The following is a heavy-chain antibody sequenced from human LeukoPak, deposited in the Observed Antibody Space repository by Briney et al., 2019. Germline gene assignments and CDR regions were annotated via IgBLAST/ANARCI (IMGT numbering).Heavy chain of an antibody. CDR2: IYYSGST. CDR1: GGSISSGGYY. D-gene: IGHD3-22*01. V-gene: IGHV4-31*03. Sequence: PSETLSLTCTVSGGSISSGGYYWSWIRQHPGKGLEWIGYIYYSGSTYYNPSLKSRVTISVDTSKNQFSLKLSSVTAADTAVYYCARASFQDYYDSSGPSGVGYWGQGTLVTVSS. CDR3: ARASFQDYYDSSGPSGVGY. J-gene: IGHJ4*02.